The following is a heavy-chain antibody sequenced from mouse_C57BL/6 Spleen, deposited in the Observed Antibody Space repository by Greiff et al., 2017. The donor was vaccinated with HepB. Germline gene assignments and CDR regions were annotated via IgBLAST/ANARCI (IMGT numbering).Heavy chain of an antibody. CDR2: IDPSDSYT. V-gene: IGHV1-50*01. J-gene: IGHJ2*01. CDR1: GYTFTSYW. Sequence: QVQLQQPGAELVKPGASVKLSCKASGYTFTSYWMQWVKQRPGQGLEWIGEIDPSDSYTNYNQKFKGKATLTVDTSSSTAYMQLSSLTSEDSAVYYCARAAITGGSSPDYWGQGTTLTVSS. D-gene: IGHD1-1*01. CDR3: ARAAITGGSSPDY.